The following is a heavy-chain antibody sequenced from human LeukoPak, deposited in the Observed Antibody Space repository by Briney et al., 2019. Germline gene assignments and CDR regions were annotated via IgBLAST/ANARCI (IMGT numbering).Heavy chain of an antibody. D-gene: IGHD3-16*02. V-gene: IGHV4-38-2*01. CDR1: GSSVNSDQY. J-gene: IGHJ3*02. CDR2: VHQTGSP. CDR3: AMLRLGELSLLANAYDI. Sequence: PSETLSLTCDVSGSSVNSDQYWGWMRHSPGAGLEWIGSVHQTGSPYYNPSLGSRVSLSIDSTKNSFSLRFTSVTAADTAVYYCAMLRLGELSLLANAYDIWGQGTMVIVSS.